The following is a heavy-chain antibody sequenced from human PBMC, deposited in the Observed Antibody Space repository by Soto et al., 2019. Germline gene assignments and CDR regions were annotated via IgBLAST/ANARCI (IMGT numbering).Heavy chain of an antibody. D-gene: IGHD4-17*01. Sequence: GGSLRLSCAASGFTVSSNYMSWVRQAPGKGLEWVSVIYSGGSTYYADSVKGRFTISRDNSKNTLYLQMNSLRAEDTAVYYCARGGLYGDYDGDAFDIWGQGTMVTVSS. CDR1: GFTVSSNY. J-gene: IGHJ3*02. CDR2: IYSGGST. V-gene: IGHV3-66*01. CDR3: ARGGLYGDYDGDAFDI.